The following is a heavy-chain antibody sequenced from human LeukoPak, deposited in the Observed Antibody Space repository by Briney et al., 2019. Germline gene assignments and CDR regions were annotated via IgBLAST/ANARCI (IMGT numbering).Heavy chain of an antibody. CDR1: GGSISSSSYY. CDR2: IYYSGST. Sequence: PSETLSLTCTVSGGSISSSSYYWGWIRQPPVKGLEWIGSIYYSGSTYYNPSLKSRVTISVDTSKNQFSLKLSSVTAADTAVYYCVRDYRSITAAGRNYYYMDVWGKGTTVTVSS. CDR3: VRDYRSITAAGRNYYYMDV. D-gene: IGHD6-13*01. V-gene: IGHV4-39*07. J-gene: IGHJ6*03.